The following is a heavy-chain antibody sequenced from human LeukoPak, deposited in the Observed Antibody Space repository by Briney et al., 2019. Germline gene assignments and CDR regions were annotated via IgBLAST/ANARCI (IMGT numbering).Heavy chain of an antibody. J-gene: IGHJ3*02. D-gene: IGHD3-10*01. CDR3: ARPETPSMVGTLWDDFDI. CDR2: IFPGDSDT. Sequence: GESLKISCKGSDGKFTSYWIRWGGQMPGKGLEWMGIIFPGDSDTRYSPSFEGQVDISVDKSISTAYLQWLSLNASDTAMYYYARPETPSMVGTLWDDFDIWGQGTMVTVSS. V-gene: IGHV5-51*01. CDR1: DGKFTSYW.